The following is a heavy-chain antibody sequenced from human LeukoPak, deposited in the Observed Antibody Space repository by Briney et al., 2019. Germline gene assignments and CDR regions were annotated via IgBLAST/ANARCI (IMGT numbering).Heavy chain of an antibody. D-gene: IGHD2-8*01. V-gene: IGHV1-2*02. CDR2: INPNSGGT. Sequence: ASVTVSCKASGYTFTGYYMHWVRQAPGQGLEWMGLINPNSGGTKYAQKFQGRVTMTSDTSINTAYMDLSRLRSDDTAVYYCARGLGYCTNGVCFQHYHYYYYMDVWGKGTTVTVSS. J-gene: IGHJ6*03. CDR1: GYTFTGYY. CDR3: ARGLGYCTNGVCFQHYHYYYYMDV.